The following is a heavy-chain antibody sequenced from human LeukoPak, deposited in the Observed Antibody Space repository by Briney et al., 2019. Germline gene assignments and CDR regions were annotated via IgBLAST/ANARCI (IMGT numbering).Heavy chain of an antibody. CDR1: GGSFSGYY. V-gene: IGHV4-34*01. CDR3: ARGSHSSNDY. Sequence: SETLSLTCAVYGGSFSGYYWSWIRQPPGKGLEWIGEINHSGSTNYNPSLESRVTISVDTSKNQFSLKLSSVTAADTAVYYCARGSHSSNDYWGQGTLVTVSS. D-gene: IGHD2-15*01. CDR2: INHSGST. J-gene: IGHJ4*02.